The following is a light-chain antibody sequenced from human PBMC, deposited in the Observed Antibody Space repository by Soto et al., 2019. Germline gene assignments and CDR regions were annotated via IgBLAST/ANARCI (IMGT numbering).Light chain of an antibody. CDR1: QSVSSTY. V-gene: IGKV3-20*01. Sequence: EIVLTQSPGTLSLSPGERATLSCRTSQSVSSTYLAWYQQKPGQAPRLLLFGASSRATGIPDMFSGSGSGTDFALTISSLEPEGFAVYFFQQYSSWWTFGQGTKVEMK. J-gene: IGKJ1*01. CDR3: QQYSSWWT. CDR2: GAS.